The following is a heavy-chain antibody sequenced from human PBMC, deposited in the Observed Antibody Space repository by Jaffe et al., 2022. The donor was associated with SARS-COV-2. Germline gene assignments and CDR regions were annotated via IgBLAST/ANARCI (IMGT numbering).Heavy chain of an antibody. J-gene: IGHJ4*02. CDR2: ISWDGGST. D-gene: IGHD3-10*01. Sequence: EVQLVESGGVVVQPGGSLRLSCAASGFTFDDYTMHWVRQAPGKGLEWVSLISWDGGSTYYADSVKGRFTISRDNSKNSLYLQMNSLRTEDTALYYCANARGVVEPFDYWGQGTLVTVSS. CDR3: ANARGVVEPFDY. CDR1: GFTFDDYT. V-gene: IGHV3-43*01.